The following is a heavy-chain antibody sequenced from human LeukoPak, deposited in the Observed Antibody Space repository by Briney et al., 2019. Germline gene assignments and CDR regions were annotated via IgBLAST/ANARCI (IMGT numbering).Heavy chain of an antibody. CDR2: TYYSGST. V-gene: IGHV4-39*01. CDR1: GTSISSSSHY. D-gene: IGHD2-15*01. J-gene: IGHJ6*02. Sequence: SETLSLTRSVSGTSISSSSHYWGWIRQPPGKGLEWIGTTYYSGSTHYNSSLKSRITMSVDTSKNQVSLKLSSVTAADTAVYYCARHEAAPGGGYYGMDVWGQGTTVTVSS. CDR3: ARHEAAPGGGYYGMDV.